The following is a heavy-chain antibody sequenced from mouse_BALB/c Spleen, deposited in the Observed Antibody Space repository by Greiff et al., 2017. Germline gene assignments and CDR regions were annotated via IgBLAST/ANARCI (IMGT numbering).Heavy chain of an antibody. Sequence: QVQLQQSGAELAKPGASVKMSCKASGYTFTSYWMHWVKQRPGQGLEWIGYINPSTGYTEYNQKFKDKATLTADKSSSTAYMQLSSLTSEDSAVYYCARRGYGSSSFFDYWGQGTTLTVSS. CDR1: GYTFTSYW. CDR2: INPSTGYT. D-gene: IGHD1-1*01. J-gene: IGHJ2*01. CDR3: ARRGYGSSSFFDY. V-gene: IGHV1-7*01.